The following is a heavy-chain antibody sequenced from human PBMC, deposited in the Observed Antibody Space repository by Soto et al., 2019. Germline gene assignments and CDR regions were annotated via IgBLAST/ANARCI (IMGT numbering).Heavy chain of an antibody. V-gene: IGHV1-18*01. CDR1: GYTFTSYG. CDR2: ISAYNGNT. Sequence: AXVKVSCKASGYTFTSYGISWVRQAPGQGLEWMGWISAYNGNTNYVQKLQGRVTMTTDTSTSTAYMELRSLRSDDTAVYYCARDGSYNWNYGWFDPWGQGTLVTVSS. CDR3: ARDGSYNWNYGWFDP. J-gene: IGHJ5*02. D-gene: IGHD1-7*01.